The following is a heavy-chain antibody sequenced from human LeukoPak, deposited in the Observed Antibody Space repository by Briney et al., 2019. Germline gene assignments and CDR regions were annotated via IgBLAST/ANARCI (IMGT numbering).Heavy chain of an antibody. CDR3: ARDRSMSGWYIDL. J-gene: IGHJ2*01. Sequence: PGRSLRLSCAASGFTFSSYGMHWVRQAPGKGLEGVAVIWYDGSNKYYPDSVQGRFTISRDNSKNTLYLQVNSLRAEDTAVYYCARDRSMSGWYIDLWGRGTLVTVSS. CDR2: IWYDGSNK. CDR1: GFTFSSYG. V-gene: IGHV3-33*01. D-gene: IGHD2/OR15-2a*01.